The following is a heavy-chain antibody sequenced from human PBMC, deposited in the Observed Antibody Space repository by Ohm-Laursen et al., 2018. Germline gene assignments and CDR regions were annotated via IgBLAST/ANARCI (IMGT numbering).Heavy chain of an antibody. Sequence: TLSLTCTVSGGSISSYYWSWIRQPPGKGLEWIGYIYYSGSTNYNPSLKSRVTLSVGTSKNQFSLKLTSVAAADTAVYYCARQGGYGGQRSYFDYWGQGTLVTVSS. CDR3: ARQGGYGGQRSYFDY. D-gene: IGHD4-23*01. CDR1: GGSISSYY. J-gene: IGHJ4*02. CDR2: IYYSGST. V-gene: IGHV4-59*08.